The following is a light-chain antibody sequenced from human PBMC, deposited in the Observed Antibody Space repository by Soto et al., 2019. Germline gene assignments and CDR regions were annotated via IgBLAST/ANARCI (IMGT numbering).Light chain of an antibody. Sequence: EIVLTQSPATLSLSPGERATLSCRASQSVSSYLAWYQQKPGQAPRLLIYDASNRATGIPARFSGSGSGTYFTLTISSLEPEDFAVYYCQQHSSWPRTFGQGTKVEIK. V-gene: IGKV3-11*01. CDR1: QSVSSY. CDR2: DAS. CDR3: QQHSSWPRT. J-gene: IGKJ1*01.